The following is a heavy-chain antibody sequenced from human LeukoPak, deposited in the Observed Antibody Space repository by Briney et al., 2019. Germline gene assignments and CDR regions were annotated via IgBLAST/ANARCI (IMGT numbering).Heavy chain of an antibody. Sequence: GESLKISCEGSGYSFTNYWIGWVRPMPGKGLEWMGIIYPGDSDTRYSPSFQGQVTISADKSISTAYLQWGSLKASDTAMYYCARSQGYCSGGSCLQGDWFDPWGQGTLVTVSS. D-gene: IGHD2-15*01. CDR3: ARSQGYCSGGSCLQGDWFDP. CDR2: IYPGDSDT. V-gene: IGHV5-51*01. CDR1: GYSFTNYW. J-gene: IGHJ5*02.